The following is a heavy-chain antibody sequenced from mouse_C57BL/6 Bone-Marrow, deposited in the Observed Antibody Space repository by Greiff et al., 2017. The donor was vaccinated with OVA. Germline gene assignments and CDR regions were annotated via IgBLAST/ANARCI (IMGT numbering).Heavy chain of an antibody. CDR1: GFTFSDFY. Sequence: EVKLVESGGGLVQSGRSLRLSCATSGFTFSDFYMEWVRQAPGKGLEWIAASRNKANDYTTEYSASVKGRFIVSRDTSQSILYLQMNALRAEDTAIYYCARDQDTLDYWGQGTTLTVSS. J-gene: IGHJ2*01. CDR3: ARDQDTLDY. CDR2: SRNKANDYTT. D-gene: IGHD5-1-1*01. V-gene: IGHV7-1*01.